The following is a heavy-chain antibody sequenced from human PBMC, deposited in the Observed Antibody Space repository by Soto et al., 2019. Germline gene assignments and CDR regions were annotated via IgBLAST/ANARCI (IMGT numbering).Heavy chain of an antibody. D-gene: IGHD3-3*01. CDR1: GGSISSGDYY. Sequence: SETLSLTCTVSGGSISSGDYYWSWIRQPPGKGLEWIGYIYYSGSTYYNPSLKSRVTISVDTSKNQFSLKLSSVTAADTAVYYCARVGTIFGVVYYYFDYWGQGTLVTVSS. CDR2: IYYSGST. J-gene: IGHJ4*02. CDR3: ARVGTIFGVVYYYFDY. V-gene: IGHV4-30-4*01.